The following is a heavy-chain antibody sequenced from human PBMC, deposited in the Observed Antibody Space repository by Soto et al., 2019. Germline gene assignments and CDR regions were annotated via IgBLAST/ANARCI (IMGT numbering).Heavy chain of an antibody. CDR3: AGDLLGLLPSYYYGMDV. V-gene: IGHV4-61*03. CDR2: IYYSGST. D-gene: IGHD1-26*01. CDR1: GGSVSSGSYY. J-gene: IGHJ6*02. Sequence: QVQLQESGPGLVKPSETLSLTCTVSGGSVSSGSYYWSWIRQPPGKGLEWIGYIYYSGSTNYNPSLMSRLTTSVDTSKNHYSLMLRSVTAADTAVDYCAGDLLGLLPSYYYGMDVWGQGTTVTVSS.